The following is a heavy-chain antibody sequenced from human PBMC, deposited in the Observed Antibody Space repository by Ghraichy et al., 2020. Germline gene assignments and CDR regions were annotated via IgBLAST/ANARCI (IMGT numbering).Heavy chain of an antibody. CDR1: GFTFNTYS. J-gene: IGHJ4*02. D-gene: IGHD3-16*01. CDR3: ARDSGSWAFDY. CDR2: SRSGGRA. Sequence: GGSLRLSCAASGFTFNTYSMKWVRQASGKGLEWVSTSRSGGRADYAESVKGRFTVSRDSSEDTLYLQMSSLRAEDTALYYCARDSGSWAFDYWGQGTLVTVSS. V-gene: IGHV3-23*01.